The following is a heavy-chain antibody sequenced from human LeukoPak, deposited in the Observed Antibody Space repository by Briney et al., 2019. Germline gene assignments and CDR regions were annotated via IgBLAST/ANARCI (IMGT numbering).Heavy chain of an antibody. CDR2: IRYDGSNK. J-gene: IGHJ4*02. D-gene: IGHD3-3*01. Sequence: PGGSLRLSCAASGFTFSSYGMHWVRQAPGKGLEWVAFIRYDGSNKYYADSVKGRFTISRDNSKNTLYLQMNSLRAEDTAVYYCAKAEYYDFWSGYPYWGQGTLVTVSS. CDR3: AKAEYYDFWSGYPY. CDR1: GFTFSSYG. V-gene: IGHV3-30*02.